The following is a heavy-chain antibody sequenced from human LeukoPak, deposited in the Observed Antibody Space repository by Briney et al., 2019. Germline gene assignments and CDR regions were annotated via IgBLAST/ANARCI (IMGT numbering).Heavy chain of an antibody. CDR1: GGSISSSSYY. V-gene: IGHV4-39*01. D-gene: IGHD1-26*01. CDR2: INHSGST. J-gene: IGHJ5*02. CDR3: ARHAGSGSYRGGWFDP. Sequence: SETLSLTCSVSGGSISSSSYYWAWIRQPPGKGLEWIGEINHSGSTNYNPSLKSRVTISVDTSKNQFSLKLSSVTAADTAVYYCARHAGSGSYRGGWFDPWGQGTLVTVSS.